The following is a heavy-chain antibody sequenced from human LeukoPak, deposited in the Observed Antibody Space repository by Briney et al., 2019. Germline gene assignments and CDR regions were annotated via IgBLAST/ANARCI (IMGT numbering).Heavy chain of an antibody. J-gene: IGHJ4*02. V-gene: IGHV1-18*01. Sequence: ASVKVSCKVSGYTLTELSMHWVRQAPGKGLEWMGWISTYNGNTNYVQKLQGRVTMTTDTSTSTAYMELRSLRSDDTAVYYCARIPSRVQPFDYWGQGTLVTVSS. D-gene: IGHD6-13*01. CDR1: GYTLTELS. CDR3: ARIPSRVQPFDY. CDR2: ISTYNGNT.